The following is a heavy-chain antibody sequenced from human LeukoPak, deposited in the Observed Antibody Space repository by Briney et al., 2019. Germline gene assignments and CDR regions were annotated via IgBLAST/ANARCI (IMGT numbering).Heavy chain of an antibody. CDR2: INPNTGGT. J-gene: IGHJ3*02. CDR1: GYTFTGYF. D-gene: IGHD3-22*01. Sequence: ASVKVSCKASGYTFTGYFIHWVRQAPGQGLEWMGYINPNTGGTYYAQKFQGRVTVTRDTSISTAYMDLNRLTSDDTAVYYCATYYDSGVHAFHIWGQGTMVTVSS. CDR3: ATYYDSGVHAFHI. V-gene: IGHV1-2*02.